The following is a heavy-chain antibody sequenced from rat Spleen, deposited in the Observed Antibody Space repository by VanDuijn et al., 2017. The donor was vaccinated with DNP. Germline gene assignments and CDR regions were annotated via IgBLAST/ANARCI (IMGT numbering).Heavy chain of an antibody. CDR3: ARHRTIMPYYYAMDA. D-gene: IGHD1-12*01. CDR1: GFTFSDFY. V-gene: IGHV5-7*01. Sequence: EVQLVESGGGLVQPGRSMKLSCAASGFTFSDFYMAWVRQAPKKGLEWVATIIYDGTNTYYRDSVKGRFTISRDNAQSTLYLQMDSLRSEDTATYYCARHRTIMPYYYAMDAWGQGASVTVSS. CDR2: IIYDGTNT. J-gene: IGHJ4*01.